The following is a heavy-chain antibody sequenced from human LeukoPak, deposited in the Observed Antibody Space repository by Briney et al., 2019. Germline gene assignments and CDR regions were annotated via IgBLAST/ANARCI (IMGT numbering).Heavy chain of an antibody. CDR1: GFTVRSNY. CDR2: IYSGGST. CDR3: ARDLGIASWD. Sequence: GGSLRLSCVVSGFTVRSNYMSWVRQAPGKGLEWVSLIYSGGSTYYADSVKGRFTISRDNSKNTLYLQMNSLRAEDTAVYYCARDLGIASWDWGQGTLVTVSS. D-gene: IGHD6-13*01. V-gene: IGHV3-53*01. J-gene: IGHJ4*02.